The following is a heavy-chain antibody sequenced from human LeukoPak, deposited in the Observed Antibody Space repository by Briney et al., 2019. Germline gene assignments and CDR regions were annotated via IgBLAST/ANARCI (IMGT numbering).Heavy chain of an antibody. J-gene: IGHJ4*02. CDR1: GFTFSSYW. CDR3: ARDRSNYYGAYFDY. D-gene: IGHD4-11*01. V-gene: IGHV3-7*01. Sequence: GGSLRLPCAASGFTFSSYWMCWVRQAPGKGLEWVANIKQDGSEKYYVDSVKGRFTISRDNAKNSLYLQMNSLRAEDTAVYYCARDRSNYYGAYFDYWGQGTLVTVSS. CDR2: IKQDGSEK.